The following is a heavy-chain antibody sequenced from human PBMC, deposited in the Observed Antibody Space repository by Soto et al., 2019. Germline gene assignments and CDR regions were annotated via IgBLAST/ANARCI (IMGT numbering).Heavy chain of an antibody. CDR3: ARYRFSGTKWSKFDY. Sequence: SETLSLTCTVSGVTVSSDVYYWSWIRRPPGKGLEWIGNIYHTGSTYYSPSLKSRVDISLDRSTNQFSLRLSSVTAADTAVYYCARYRFSGTKWSKFDYWGQGTLVTVSS. D-gene: IGHD3-16*02. CDR1: GVTVSSDVYY. V-gene: IGHV4-31*03. CDR2: IYHTGST. J-gene: IGHJ4*02.